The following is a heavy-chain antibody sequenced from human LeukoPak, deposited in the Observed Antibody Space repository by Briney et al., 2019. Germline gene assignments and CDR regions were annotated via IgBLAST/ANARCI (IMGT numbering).Heavy chain of an antibody. J-gene: IGHJ5*02. CDR1: GGSISSSSYY. Sequence: PSETLSLTCTVSGGSISSSSYYWGWIRQPPGKGLEWIGSIYYSGSTYYNPFLKSRVTISVDTSKNQFSLKLSSVTAADTAVYYCASGFGVVSNWFDPWGQGTLVTVSS. CDR2: IYYSGST. D-gene: IGHD3-3*01. CDR3: ASGFGVVSNWFDP. V-gene: IGHV4-39*01.